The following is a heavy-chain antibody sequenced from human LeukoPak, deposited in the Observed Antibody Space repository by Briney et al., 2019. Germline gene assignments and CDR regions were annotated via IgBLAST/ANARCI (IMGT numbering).Heavy chain of an antibody. CDR3: AREGDPYFHFDY. D-gene: IGHD2/OR15-2a*01. J-gene: IGHJ4*02. CDR1: GFTVSSNY. Sequence: GGSLRLSCAASGFTVSSNYMSWVRQAPGKGLEWVSVIYSGGSTYYADSVKGRFTISRDNSKNTLYLQMNSLRAEDTAVYYCAREGDPYFHFDYWGQGTLVTVSS. CDR2: IYSGGST. V-gene: IGHV3-66*01.